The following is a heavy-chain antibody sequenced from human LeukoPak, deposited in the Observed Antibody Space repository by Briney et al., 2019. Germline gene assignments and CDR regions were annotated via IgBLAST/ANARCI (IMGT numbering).Heavy chain of an antibody. D-gene: IGHD7-27*01. V-gene: IGHV4-34*01. CDR3: ARAGFRTGVDP. CDR1: GGSFSGYY. J-gene: IGHJ5*02. CDR2: INHSGST. Sequence: SETLSLTCAVYGGSFSGYYWSWIRQPPGKGLEWIGEINHSGSTNYNPSLKSRVTISVDTSKNQFSLKVTSVTAADTAVYYCARAGFRTGVDPWGQGTLVTVSS.